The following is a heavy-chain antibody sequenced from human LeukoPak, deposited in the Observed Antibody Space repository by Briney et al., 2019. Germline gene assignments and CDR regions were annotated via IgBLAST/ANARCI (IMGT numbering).Heavy chain of an antibody. CDR2: ISSSSSYI. D-gene: IGHD1-1*01. CDR3: ARRELAKAIDY. Sequence: PGGSLRLSCAASGFTFSSYSMNWVRQAPGKGLEWVSSISSSSSYIYYADPVKGRFTISRDNAKNSLYLQMNSLRAEDTAVYYCARRELAKAIDYWGQGTLVTVSS. J-gene: IGHJ4*02. CDR1: GFTFSSYS. V-gene: IGHV3-21*01.